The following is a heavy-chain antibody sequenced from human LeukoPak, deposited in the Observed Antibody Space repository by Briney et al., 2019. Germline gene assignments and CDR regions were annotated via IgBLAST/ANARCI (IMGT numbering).Heavy chain of an antibody. D-gene: IGHD5-12*01. CDR1: GFTFSSYG. Sequence: GGSLRLSCAASGFTFSSYGMHWVRQAPGKGLEWVAVIWYDGSNKYYANSVKGRFTISRDNAKNSLYLQMNSLRDEDTAVYYCAREPVDDAFDIWGQGTMVTVSS. CDR2: IWYDGSNK. J-gene: IGHJ3*02. V-gene: IGHV3-33*01. CDR3: AREPVDDAFDI.